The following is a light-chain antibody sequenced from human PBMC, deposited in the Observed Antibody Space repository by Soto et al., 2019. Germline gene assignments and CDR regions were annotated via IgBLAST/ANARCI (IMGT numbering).Light chain of an antibody. CDR1: QTVRNNY. CDR3: QQYNNWPPWT. V-gene: IGKV3-20*01. Sequence: EIVLTQSPGTLSLSPGERATLCCWASQTVRNNYLAWYQQKPGQAPRLLIYDASSRATGIPDRFSGGGSGTEFTLTISSLQSEDFAVYYCQQYNNWPPWTFGQGTKVDI. CDR2: DAS. J-gene: IGKJ1*01.